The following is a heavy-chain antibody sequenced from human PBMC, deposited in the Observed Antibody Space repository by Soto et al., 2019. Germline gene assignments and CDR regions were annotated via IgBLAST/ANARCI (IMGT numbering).Heavy chain of an antibody. CDR2: ISSSGSTI. J-gene: IGHJ6*02. CDR3: ARQSYVSITIFGYVQTRRNYYCGMDV. CDR1: GFTFSDYY. V-gene: IGHV3-11*01. Sequence: PGGSLRLSCAASGFTFSDYYMSWIRQAPGKGLEWVSYISSSGSTIYYADSVKGRFTISRDNAKNSLYLQMNSLRAEDTAVYYCARQSYVSITIFGYVQTRRNYYCGMDVWGQGTTVTVS. D-gene: IGHD3-3*01.